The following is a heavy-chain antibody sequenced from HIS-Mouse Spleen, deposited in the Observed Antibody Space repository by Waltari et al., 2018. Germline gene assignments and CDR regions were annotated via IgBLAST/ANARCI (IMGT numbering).Heavy chain of an antibody. CDR3: AKGLSGSYSYPHIDY. V-gene: IGHV3-9*01. CDR2: ISWNSGSI. D-gene: IGHD1-26*01. Sequence: EVQLVESGGGLVQPGRSLRLSCAASGFTFDDYAMHWVRQDPGKGLEWVSGISWNSGSIGYADSVKGRFTISRDNAKNSLYLQMNSLRAEDTALYYCAKGLSGSYSYPHIDYWGQGTLVTVSS. CDR1: GFTFDDYA. J-gene: IGHJ4*02.